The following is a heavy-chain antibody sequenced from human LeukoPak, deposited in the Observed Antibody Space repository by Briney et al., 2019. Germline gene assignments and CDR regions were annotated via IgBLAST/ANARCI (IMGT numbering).Heavy chain of an antibody. CDR3: ARPTVKSPYDAFDI. CDR2: IWPGDSDA. CDR1: GYTFTKYW. V-gene: IGHV5-51*01. Sequence: GASLQISCEASGYTFTKYWIGWVRLVPGKGLEWMGIIWPGDSDARYTPSFQGQVTISADNSISTAYLQWSSLKASDTAMYYCARPTVKSPYDAFDIWGQGTMVTVSS. D-gene: IGHD4-11*01. J-gene: IGHJ3*02.